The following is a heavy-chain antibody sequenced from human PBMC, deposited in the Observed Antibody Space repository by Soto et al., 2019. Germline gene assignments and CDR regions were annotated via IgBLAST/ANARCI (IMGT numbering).Heavy chain of an antibody. V-gene: IGHV3-53*01. J-gene: IGHJ3*02. Sequence: GGSLRLSCAASGFTVSSNYISWVRQAPGKGLEWVSVIYSGGGIYYADSVMGRFTISRGNSKNTVYLQMNSLRAEDMAVYYCAKGRPFVIWGQGTRVTVSS. CDR3: AKGRPFVI. CDR1: GFTVSSNY. D-gene: IGHD2-15*01. CDR2: IYSGGGI.